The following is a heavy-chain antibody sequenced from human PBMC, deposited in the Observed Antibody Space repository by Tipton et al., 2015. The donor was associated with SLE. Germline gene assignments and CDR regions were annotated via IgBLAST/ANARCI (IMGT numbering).Heavy chain of an antibody. V-gene: IGHV3-20*04. Sequence: SLRLSCAASGFTFDDFDMSWVRHGPGKGPEWVATINWNGDITAYADSVKGRFTISRDNAKNSLYLQMNSLRDKDTALYYSVPWGLTHGMAVWGQGTTVTESS. CDR3: VPWGLTHGMAV. CDR2: INWNGDIT. CDR1: GFTFDDFD. J-gene: IGHJ6*02. D-gene: IGHD2-2*01.